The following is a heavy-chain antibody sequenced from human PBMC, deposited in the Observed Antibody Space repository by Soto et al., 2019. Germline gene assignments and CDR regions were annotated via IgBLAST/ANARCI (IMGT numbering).Heavy chain of an antibody. D-gene: IGHD3-16*02. Sequence: GGSLRLSCAASVFTFSSYSMSLVRQAPGKGLEWVAAISVSGGSTYYADSVKGRFTISRENSKNTLYLQMNSLRAEDTAVYYCAPAGIKFGGVIVKTFAYWGQGTMVTVSS. CDR1: VFTFSSYS. V-gene: IGHV3-23*01. CDR2: ISVSGGST. CDR3: APAGIKFGGVIVKTFAY. J-gene: IGHJ4*02.